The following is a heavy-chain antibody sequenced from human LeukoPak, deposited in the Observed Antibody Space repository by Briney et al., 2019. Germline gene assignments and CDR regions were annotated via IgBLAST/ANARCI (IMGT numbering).Heavy chain of an antibody. CDR3: ARHLVTYYDFRGTYDTLGFDY. Sequence: PSETLSLTCTVSGGSISSSSYYWGWIRQPPGKGLEWIGSIYYSGSTYYNPSLKSRVTISVDTSKNQFSLKLNSVTAADTVVYYCARHLVTYYDFRGTYDTLGFDYWRQGTLVTLSS. CDR2: IYYSGST. J-gene: IGHJ4*02. V-gene: IGHV4-39*01. CDR1: GGSISSSSYY. D-gene: IGHD3-3*01.